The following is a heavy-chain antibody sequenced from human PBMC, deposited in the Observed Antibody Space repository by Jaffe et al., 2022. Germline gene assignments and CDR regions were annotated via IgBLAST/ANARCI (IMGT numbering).Heavy chain of an antibody. D-gene: IGHD3-3*01. CDR1: GGSISSSSYY. Sequence: QLQLQESGPGLVKPSETLSLTCTVSGGSISSSSYYWGWIRQPPGKGLEWIGSIYYSGSTYYNPSLKSRVTISVDTSKNQFSLKLSSVTAADTAVYYCARPSRFLELGYWGQGTLVTVSS. CDR2: IYYSGST. J-gene: IGHJ4*02. CDR3: ARPSRFLELGY. V-gene: IGHV4-39*01.